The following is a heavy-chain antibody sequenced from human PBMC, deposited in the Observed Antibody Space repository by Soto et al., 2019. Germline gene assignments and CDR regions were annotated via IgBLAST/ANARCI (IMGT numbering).Heavy chain of an antibody. D-gene: IGHD4-4*01. J-gene: IGHJ6*02. V-gene: IGHV3-74*01. Sequence: GGSLRLSCAASGFTFSSYWMHWVRQAPGKGLVWVSRINSDGSSTSYADSVKGRFTISRDNAKNTLYLQMNSLRAEDTAGYCCARGDHGGNSWDYYDGMDVWGQGTKFTVSS. CDR2: INSDGSST. CDR3: ARGDHGGNSWDYYDGMDV. CDR1: GFTFSSYW.